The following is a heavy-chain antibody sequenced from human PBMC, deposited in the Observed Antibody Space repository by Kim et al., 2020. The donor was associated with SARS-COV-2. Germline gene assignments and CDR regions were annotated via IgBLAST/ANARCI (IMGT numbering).Heavy chain of an antibody. Sequence: GGSLRLSCAASGFTFSVYAMTWVRQAPEKGLEWVSGISWNSGSIGYADSVKGRFTISRDNAKNSLYLQMNSLRAEDTALYYCAKEGSSSWYYFDYWGQGTLVTVSS. CDR3: AKEGSSSWYYFDY. J-gene: IGHJ4*02. V-gene: IGHV3-9*01. CDR1: GFTFSVYA. D-gene: IGHD6-13*01. CDR2: ISWNSGSI.